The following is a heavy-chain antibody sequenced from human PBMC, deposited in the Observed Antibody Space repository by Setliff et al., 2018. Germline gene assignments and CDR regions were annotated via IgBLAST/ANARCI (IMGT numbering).Heavy chain of an antibody. D-gene: IGHD5-12*01. CDR3: ARCFPFLSGYDRGAFDS. CDR1: GYTFTSYG. Sequence: ASVKVSCKASGYTFTSYGINWVRQAPGQRLEWVGWISGYNGDTNYAQKFQGRVTMTTDRSTRTAYMELRSLISDDTAVYYCARCFPFLSGYDRGAFDSWGQGTRVTVSS. CDR2: ISGYNGDT. V-gene: IGHV1-18*01. J-gene: IGHJ4*02.